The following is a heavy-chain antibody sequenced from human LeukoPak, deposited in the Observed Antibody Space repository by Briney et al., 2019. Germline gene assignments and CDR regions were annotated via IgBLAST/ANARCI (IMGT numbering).Heavy chain of an antibody. CDR2: INPSGGST. V-gene: IGHV1-46*01. J-gene: IGHJ4*02. D-gene: IGHD3-3*01. CDR3: ARAGYDFWSGYSTNFDY. CDR1: GYTFTRYY. Sequence: ASVKVSCKASGYTFTRYYMHWVRQAPGQGLEWMGFINPSGGSTNYAQKFQGRVTMTRDMSTSTVYMELSSLRSEDTAVYYCARAGYDFWSGYSTNFDYWGQGTLVTVSS.